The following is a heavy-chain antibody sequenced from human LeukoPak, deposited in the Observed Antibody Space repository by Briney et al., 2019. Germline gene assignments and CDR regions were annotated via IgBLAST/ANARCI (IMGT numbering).Heavy chain of an antibody. J-gene: IGHJ5*02. CDR1: AGSISSSRYY. V-gene: IGHV4-39*07. Sequence: SETLSLTCTVAAGSISSSRYYWGWTRQPPGRGLEYIVSVYYTGTTYYNPSLNSRVIISVCTSKDQSSLTMRSMTAADTAVYYCARAVSPVTTYCSSTGCYPHWFDPWGQGTLVTVSS. CDR2: VYYTGTT. CDR3: ARAVSPVTTYCSSTGCYPHWFDP. D-gene: IGHD2-2*01.